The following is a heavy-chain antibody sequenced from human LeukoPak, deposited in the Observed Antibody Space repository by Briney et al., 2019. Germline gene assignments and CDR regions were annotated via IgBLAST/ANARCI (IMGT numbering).Heavy chain of an antibody. J-gene: IGHJ5*02. CDR2: IRYDGSNK. V-gene: IGHV3-30*02. Sequence: GGSLRLSCAASGFTFSSYGMHWVRQAPGKGLEWVAFIRYDGSNKYYADSVKGRFTISRDNSKNTLYLQMNSLRAEDTAVYYCARDGDVSGLRYFDWSTYNWFDPWGQGTLVTVSS. CDR1: GFTFSSYG. D-gene: IGHD3-9*01. CDR3: ARDGDVSGLRYFDWSTYNWFDP.